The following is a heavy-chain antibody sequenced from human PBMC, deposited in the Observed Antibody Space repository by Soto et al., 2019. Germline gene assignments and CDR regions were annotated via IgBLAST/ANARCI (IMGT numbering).Heavy chain of an antibody. Sequence: QVQLVQSGAEVKKPGASVKVSCKASGYTFTSYGISWVRQAPGQGIEWMGWIIAYNGNTNYAQKLQGRVTMTTDTSTGTAYMEVRSLRSDDTAVYYCAREPYYCSGYGMDVWGQGTTVTVSS. V-gene: IGHV1-18*01. J-gene: IGHJ6*02. CDR2: IIAYNGNT. CDR3: AREPYYCSGYGMDV. CDR1: GYTFTSYG. D-gene: IGHD3-10*01.